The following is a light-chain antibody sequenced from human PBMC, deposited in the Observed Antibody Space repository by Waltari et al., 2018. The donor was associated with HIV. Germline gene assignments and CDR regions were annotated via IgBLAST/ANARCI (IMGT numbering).Light chain of an antibody. J-gene: IGLJ2*01. CDR2: SNN. CDR1: SPNIGNNA. Sequence: QPVLTHPPSASGPPGQRVPISFSGRSPNIGNNAVSCYQQFQGTAPKLLIYSNNQRPSGVPDRFSGSKSGTSASLAISGLQSEDEANYYCETLDDNLNGPVFGGGTKLTVL. V-gene: IGLV1-44*01. CDR3: ETLDDNLNGPV.